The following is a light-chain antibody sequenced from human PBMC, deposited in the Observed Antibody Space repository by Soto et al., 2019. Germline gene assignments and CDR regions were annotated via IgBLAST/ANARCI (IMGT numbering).Light chain of an antibody. J-gene: IGKJ1*01. V-gene: IGKV1-5*03. CDR3: QHYNTYPWT. CDR1: QSISSW. Sequence: DIQMTQSPSILSASVGDRVTITCRASQSISSWLAWYQQKPGKAPNLLIYKASHLENGVPSRFSGSGSGTEFTLTISSLQPGDFATYYCQHYNTYPWTFGQVTKV. CDR2: KAS.